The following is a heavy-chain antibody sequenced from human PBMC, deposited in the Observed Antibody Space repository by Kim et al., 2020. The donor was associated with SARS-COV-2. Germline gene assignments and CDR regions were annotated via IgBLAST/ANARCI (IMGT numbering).Heavy chain of an antibody. CDR3: ARSDFTNWIYAFDI. V-gene: IGHV1-18*01. Sequence: ASVKVSCKASGYTFTSYGISWVRQAPGQGLEWMGWISAYNGNTNYAQKLQGRVTMTTDTSTSTAYMELRSLRSDDTAVYYCARSDFTNWIYAFDIWGQGTMVTVSS. CDR2: ISAYNGNT. J-gene: IGHJ3*02. CDR1: GYTFTSYG. D-gene: IGHD1-1*01.